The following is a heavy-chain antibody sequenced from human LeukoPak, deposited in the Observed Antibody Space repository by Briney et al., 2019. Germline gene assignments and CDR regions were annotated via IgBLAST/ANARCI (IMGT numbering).Heavy chain of an antibody. J-gene: IGHJ5*02. V-gene: IGHV1-3*01. CDR3: ARDGLRYSSGWYWFDP. D-gene: IGHD6-19*01. CDR2: INAGNGNT. CDR1: GYTFTSYA. Sequence: ASVKVSCKASGYTFTSYAMHWVRQAPGQRLEWMGWINAGNGNTKYSQKFQGRVTITRDTSASTAYMELSSLRSEDTAVYYCARDGLRYSSGWYWFDPWGQGTLVTVSS.